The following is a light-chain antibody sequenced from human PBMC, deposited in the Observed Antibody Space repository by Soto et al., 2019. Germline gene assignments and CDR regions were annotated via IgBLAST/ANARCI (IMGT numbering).Light chain of an antibody. V-gene: IGKV3-20*01. CDR2: GAS. Sequence: EIVLTQSPGTLSLSPGERATLSCRASQSLSSTFLAWYQHKPGQAPRLLIYGASSRATAIPDRFSGSGSGTDFTLRSSRLEPEDFAVYYCQQYGNSPPTFGGGTKVEIK. J-gene: IGKJ4*01. CDR1: QSLSSTF. CDR3: QQYGNSPPT.